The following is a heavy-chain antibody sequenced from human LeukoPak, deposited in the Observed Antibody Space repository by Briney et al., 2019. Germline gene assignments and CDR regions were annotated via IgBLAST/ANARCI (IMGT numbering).Heavy chain of an antibody. Sequence: GGSLRLSCAASGFTFSSHYMDWVRQAPGKGLVWVSRITGDGRSTTYADSVKGRFTISRDNAKNTLYLEMNSLRAEDTAVYYCGRGLGGAASYWGQGTLVTVSS. J-gene: IGHJ4*02. D-gene: IGHD3-16*01. CDR2: ITGDGRST. CDR3: GRGLGGAASY. V-gene: IGHV3-74*01. CDR1: GFTFSSHY.